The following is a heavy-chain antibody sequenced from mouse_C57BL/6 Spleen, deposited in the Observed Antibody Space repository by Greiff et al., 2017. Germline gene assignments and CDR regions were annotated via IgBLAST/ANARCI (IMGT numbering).Heavy chain of an antibody. V-gene: IGHV1-55*01. CDR1: GYTFTSYW. Sequence: QVQLQQSGAELVKPGASVKMSCKASGYTFTSYWITWVKQRPGQGLEWIGDIYPGSGSTNYNEKFKSKATLTVDTSSSTAYMQLSSLTSEDSAVYYCARWDYYGSSSYAMGYWGQGTSVTVSS. CDR2: IYPGSGST. CDR3: ARWDYYGSSSYAMGY. D-gene: IGHD1-1*01. J-gene: IGHJ4*01.